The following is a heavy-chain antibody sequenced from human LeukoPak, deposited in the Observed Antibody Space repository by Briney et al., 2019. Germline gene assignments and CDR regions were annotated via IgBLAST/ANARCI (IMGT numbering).Heavy chain of an antibody. V-gene: IGHV4-61*02. D-gene: IGHD4-17*01. Sequence: PSETLSLTCTVSGSSISSGVYYWSWIRQPAGKGLEWIGRISSSGSTNYNPSLKSRVTISVDTSKNQFSLKLSSVTAADTAVYYCARFTVTSYYFDYWGQGTLVTVSS. CDR1: GSSISSGVYY. CDR2: ISSSGST. CDR3: ARFTVTSYYFDY. J-gene: IGHJ4*02.